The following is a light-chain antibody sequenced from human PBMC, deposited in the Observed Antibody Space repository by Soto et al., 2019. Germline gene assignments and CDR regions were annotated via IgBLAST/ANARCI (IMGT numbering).Light chain of an antibody. CDR3: QSYASSPSAIFV. CDR1: SSNIGAGYD. V-gene: IGLV1-40*01. J-gene: IGLJ1*01. Sequence: QSLLTQPPSVSGGPGQRVTISCTGSSSNIGAGYDVHWYQQLPGTAPKLLIYANDNRPSGVPDRFSGSKSGTSASLAITGLRAEDEADYYCQSYASSPSAIFVFGTGTKV. CDR2: AND.